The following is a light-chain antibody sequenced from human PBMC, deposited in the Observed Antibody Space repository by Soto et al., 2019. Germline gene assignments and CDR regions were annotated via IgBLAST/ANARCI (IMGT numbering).Light chain of an antibody. Sequence: SVLTQPASVSGTPGQSITSTCTGSNNDGGRYSYVSWYQQYPGKTPKLIIYEVRLRPSGISDRFSGSKSGITASLTISGLQPEDEADYYCASYTTDTTRLFGTGTKVTVL. V-gene: IGLV2-14*01. CDR2: EVR. CDR3: ASYTTDTTRL. J-gene: IGLJ1*01. CDR1: NNDGGRYSY.